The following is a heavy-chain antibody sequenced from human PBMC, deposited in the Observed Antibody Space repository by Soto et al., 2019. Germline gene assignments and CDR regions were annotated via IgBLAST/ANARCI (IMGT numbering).Heavy chain of an antibody. J-gene: IGHJ6*02. CDR1: GYTFTSCG. CDR3: ARDLTKCLDV. V-gene: IGHV1-18*01. Sequence: QVHLVQSGAEVKKPGASVKVSCKASGYTFTSCGISWVRQAPGQGLEWMGLINTYNGYTNYPQNFQRRVTMTTDTSTGTVDMELRSLTSDDTAVYYCARDLTKCLDVWGQGTTVTVSS. CDR2: INTYNGYT. D-gene: IGHD4-4*01.